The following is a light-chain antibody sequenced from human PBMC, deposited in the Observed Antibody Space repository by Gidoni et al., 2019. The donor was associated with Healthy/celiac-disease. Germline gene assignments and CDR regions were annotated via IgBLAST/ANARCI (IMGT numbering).Light chain of an antibody. CDR3: QQSYSTPWT. V-gene: IGKV1-39*01. J-gene: IGKJ1*01. CDR1: QSISSY. Sequence: DIQMNQSPASLSASVGDRVTFPCRASQSISSYLNWYQQKPGKAPRLLSYAASSLQIGVPSRFSGSGSGTDFTLTISSLQPEDFATYYCQQSYSTPWTFGQGTKVEIK. CDR2: AAS.